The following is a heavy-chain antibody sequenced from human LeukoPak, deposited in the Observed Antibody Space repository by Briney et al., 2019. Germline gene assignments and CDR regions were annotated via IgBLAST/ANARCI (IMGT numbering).Heavy chain of an antibody. Sequence: GGSLRLSCAAPGFTFSSYDMHWVRHATGKGLEWVSAIGTAGDTYYPGSVKGRFTISRENAKNSLYLQMKSLRAGDTAVYYCARGSGGAFDIWGQGTMVTVSS. D-gene: IGHD3-16*01. CDR3: ARGSGGAFDI. J-gene: IGHJ3*02. CDR2: IGTAGDT. CDR1: GFTFSSYD. V-gene: IGHV3-13*01.